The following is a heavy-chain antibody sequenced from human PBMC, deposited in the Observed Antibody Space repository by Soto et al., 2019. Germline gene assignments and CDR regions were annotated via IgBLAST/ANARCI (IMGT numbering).Heavy chain of an antibody. CDR1: GVTFSSFA. D-gene: IGHD5-12*01. J-gene: IGHJ5*02. V-gene: IGHV1-69*01. CDR3: ARSTGSGFRPGTHRFNWFDP. CDR2: IIPIFRTP. Sequence: QVQLVQSGAEVKQPGSSVKVSCQASGVTFSSFAISWVRQAPGQVLEWMGGIIPIFRTPNYEQNFQGRVTITADQSTSSVYMELSRLRSEDTAVYYCARSTGSGFRPGTHRFNWFDPWGQGTLVTVSS.